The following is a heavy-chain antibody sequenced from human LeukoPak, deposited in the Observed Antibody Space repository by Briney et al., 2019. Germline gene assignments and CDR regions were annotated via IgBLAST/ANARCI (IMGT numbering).Heavy chain of an antibody. CDR1: GGSISSSSDY. J-gene: IGHJ5*02. CDR3: ARSSGWFDP. V-gene: IGHV4-39*01. Sequence: SETLSLTCTVSGGSISSSSDYWGWIRQPPGKGLEWIRSIYYSGSTNYNPSLKSRVTISVDTSKNQFSLKLYSVTAADTAVYYCARSSGWFDPWGQGTLVTVSS. CDR2: IYYSGST.